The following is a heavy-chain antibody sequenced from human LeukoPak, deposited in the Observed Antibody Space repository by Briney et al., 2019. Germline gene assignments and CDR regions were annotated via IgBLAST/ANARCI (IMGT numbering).Heavy chain of an antibody. V-gene: IGHV4-59*01. D-gene: IGHD1/OR15-1a*01. Sequence: LRLSCAASGFTFSDYYMSWIRQPPGKGLEWIGYIYYSGSTNYNPSLKSRVTISVDTSKNQFSLKLNSVTAADTAVYYCASGNNYFDYWGQGTLVTVAS. CDR3: ASGNNYFDY. CDR2: IYYSGST. CDR1: GFTFSDYY. J-gene: IGHJ4*02.